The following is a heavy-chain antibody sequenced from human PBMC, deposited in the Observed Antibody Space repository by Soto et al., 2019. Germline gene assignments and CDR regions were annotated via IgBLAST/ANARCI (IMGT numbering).Heavy chain of an antibody. D-gene: IGHD5-12*01. CDR2: IYYSGST. CDR3: ARMNSGYDLHYYYYYMDV. CDR1: GGSVSSYY. J-gene: IGHJ6*03. V-gene: IGHV4-59*08. Sequence: ETLSLTCTVSGGSVSSYYWSWIRQPPGKGLEWIGYIYYSGSTNYNPSLKSRVAISVDTSKNQFSLKLSSVTAADTAVYYCARMNSGYDLHYYYYYMDVWGKGTTVTVSS.